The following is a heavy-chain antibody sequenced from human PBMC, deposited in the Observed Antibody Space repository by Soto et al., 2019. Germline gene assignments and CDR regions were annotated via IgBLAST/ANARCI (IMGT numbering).Heavy chain of an antibody. Sequence: QVQLVQSGAEVKKPGASVKVSCKASGYSFTSYGITWLRQAPGQGLEWMGRISANNAYTDYAQKVQGRVTMTTDTSTSTAYMERRSLRSDDTAVYSCTRYDSRAYSPIARWGQGTLVTVSS. V-gene: IGHV1-18*01. J-gene: IGHJ5*02. CDR1: GYSFTSYG. CDR3: TRYDSRAYSPIAR. CDR2: ISANNAYT. D-gene: IGHD3-22*01.